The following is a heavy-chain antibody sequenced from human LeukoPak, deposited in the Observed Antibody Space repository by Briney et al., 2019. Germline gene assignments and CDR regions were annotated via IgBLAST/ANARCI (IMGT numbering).Heavy chain of an antibody. CDR1: GFTFTTYE. D-gene: IGHD3-22*01. J-gene: IGHJ4*02. V-gene: IGHV3-48*03. Sequence: GGSLRLSCAASGFTFTTYEMNWVRQAPGKGLEWVSYISSSGTTIYYADSVKGRFTISRDNAKNSLCLQMNSLRAEDTAVYYCARDYSSGYYYVDYWGQGTLVTVSS. CDR3: ARDYSSGYYYVDY. CDR2: ISSSGTTI.